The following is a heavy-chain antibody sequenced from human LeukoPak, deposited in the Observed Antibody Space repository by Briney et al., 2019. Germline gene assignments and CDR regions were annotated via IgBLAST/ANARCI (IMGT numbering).Heavy chain of an antibody. CDR3: ARADDYGDYGYYYYYGMDV. CDR2: ISSSSSTI. D-gene: IGHD4-17*01. V-gene: IGHV3-48*04. CDR1: GFTFSSYS. Sequence: GGSLRPSCAASGFTFSSYSMNWVRQAPGKGLEWVSYISSSSSTIYYADSVKGRFTISRDNAKNSLYLQMNSLRAEDTAVYYCARADDYGDYGYYYYYGMDVWGQGTTVTVSS. J-gene: IGHJ6*02.